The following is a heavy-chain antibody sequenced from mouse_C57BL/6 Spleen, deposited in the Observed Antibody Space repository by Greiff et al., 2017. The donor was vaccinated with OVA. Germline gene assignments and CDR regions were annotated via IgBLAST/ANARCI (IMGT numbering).Heavy chain of an antibody. J-gene: IGHJ3*01. CDR2: IDPSDSYT. V-gene: IGHV1-69*01. CDR1: GYTFTSYW. CDR3: ARGDYFAY. D-gene: IGHD2-4*01. Sequence: QVHVKQPGAELVMPGASVKLSCKASGYTFTSYWMHWVKQRPGQGLEWIGEIDPSDSYTNYNQKFKGKSTLTVDKSSSTAYMQLSSLTSEDSAVYYCARGDYFAYWGQGTLVTVSA.